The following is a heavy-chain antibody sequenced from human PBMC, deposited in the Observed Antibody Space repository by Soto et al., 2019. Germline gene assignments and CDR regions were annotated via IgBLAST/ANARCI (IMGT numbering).Heavy chain of an antibody. D-gene: IGHD1-7*01. CDR3: ARDRDGLVNYYFDY. CDR1: GGSISSYY. Sequence: SETLSLTCTVSGGSISSYYWSWIRQPPGKGLEWIGYIYYSGSTNYNPSLKSRVTISVDTSKNQFSLKLSSVTAADTAVYYCARDRDGLVNYYFDYWAREPWSPSPQ. V-gene: IGHV4-59*01. CDR2: IYYSGST. J-gene: IGHJ4*02.